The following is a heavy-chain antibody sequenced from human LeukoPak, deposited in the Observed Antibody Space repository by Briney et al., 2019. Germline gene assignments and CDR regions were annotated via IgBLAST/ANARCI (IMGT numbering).Heavy chain of an antibody. Sequence: ASVKVSCKASGYIFATYYMHWVRQAPGQGLEWMGIINPSGGSTSYAQKFQGRVTMTRDMSTSTDYMELSSLRSEDTAVYYCARDNSVEDTAWWFDPWGQGTLVTVSS. CDR3: ARDNSVEDTAWWFDP. D-gene: IGHD4-23*01. CDR1: GYIFATYY. V-gene: IGHV1-46*01. CDR2: INPSGGST. J-gene: IGHJ5*02.